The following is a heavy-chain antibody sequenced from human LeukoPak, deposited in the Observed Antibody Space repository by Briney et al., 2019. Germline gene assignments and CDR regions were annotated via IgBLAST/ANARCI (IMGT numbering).Heavy chain of an antibody. Sequence: ASVKVSCKASGYTFTSYGISWVQQAPGQGLEWMGWISAYNGNTNYAQKLQGRVTMTTDTSTSTAYMELRSLRSDDTAVYYCARDFRIAVAGFGWFDPWGQGTLVTVSS. CDR2: ISAYNGNT. J-gene: IGHJ5*02. V-gene: IGHV1-18*01. D-gene: IGHD6-19*01. CDR3: ARDFRIAVAGFGWFDP. CDR1: GYTFTSYG.